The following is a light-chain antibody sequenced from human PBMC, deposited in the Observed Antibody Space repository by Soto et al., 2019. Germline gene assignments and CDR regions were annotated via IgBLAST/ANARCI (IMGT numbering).Light chain of an antibody. V-gene: IGKV3-15*01. Sequence: EIVMTQSPATLSVSPGERATLSCRASQSVSTNLAWFQQKPGQAPRLLIYDASSRATGSPARFSGSGSGTEFTLTISSLQSEDXAVYYCQQYDKWPPGWTFGQGTKV. J-gene: IGKJ1*01. CDR2: DAS. CDR3: QQYDKWPPGWT. CDR1: QSVSTN.